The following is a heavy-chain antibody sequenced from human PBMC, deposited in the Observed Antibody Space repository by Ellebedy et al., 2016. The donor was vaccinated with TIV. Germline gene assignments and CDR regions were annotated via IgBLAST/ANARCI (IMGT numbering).Heavy chain of an antibody. V-gene: IGHV3-7*01. J-gene: IGHJ4*02. CDR2: IKQDGSEK. D-gene: IGHD2-15*01. Sequence: PGGSLRLSCAASGFTFSSYWMSWVRQAPGKGLEWVANIKQDGSEKYHVDSVEGRFTITRDNAKKSLYLQMNSLRAEDTAVYYCARGGYCSGGSCYRYSYFDYWGQGNLVTVSS. CDR1: GFTFSSYW. CDR3: ARGGYCSGGSCYRYSYFDY.